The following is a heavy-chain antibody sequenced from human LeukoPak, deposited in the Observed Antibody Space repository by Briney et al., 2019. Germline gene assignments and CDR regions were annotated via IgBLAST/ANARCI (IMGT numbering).Heavy chain of an antibody. CDR2: VYYSGSS. J-gene: IGHJ6*03. Sequence: PSETLSLTCTVSGVSISSSNYYWVWMRQPPGKGLEWIGSVYYSGSSQYNPSLKSRVTISVDTFNNQFSLKLSSVAAADTAVYFCARRTRGGGEPYYYDYMDVWGKGSTVTVSS. D-gene: IGHD3-10*01. V-gene: IGHV4-39*01. CDR1: GVSISSSNYY. CDR3: ARRTRGGGEPYYYDYMDV.